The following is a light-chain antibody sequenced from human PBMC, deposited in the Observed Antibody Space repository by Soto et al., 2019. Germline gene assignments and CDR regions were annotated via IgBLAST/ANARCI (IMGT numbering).Light chain of an antibody. CDR2: AAS. Sequence: DIQMTQSPSSLSASVGDRVTITCRASQSISGYLNWYQQKPGTAPKLLIFAASGLQSGVPSRFSGSGSGTDFIFTISSLQPEDFATYYCQQSYSTPKTFGQGTKVEIK. CDR3: QQSYSTPKT. CDR1: QSISGY. J-gene: IGKJ1*01. V-gene: IGKV1-39*01.